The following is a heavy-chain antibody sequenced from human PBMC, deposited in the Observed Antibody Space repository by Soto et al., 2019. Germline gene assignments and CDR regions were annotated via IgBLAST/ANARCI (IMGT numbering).Heavy chain of an antibody. V-gene: IGHV3-30-3*01. CDR2: ISYDGSNK. Sequence: GSLRLSCAASGFTFSSYAMHWVRQAPGKGLEWVAVISYDGSNKYYTDSVKGRFTISRDNSKNTLYLQMNSLRAEDTAVYYCARARYYYDSSGYYFLDSTPAPVHFYGMDVWGQGTTVTVSS. CDR1: GFTFSSYA. CDR3: ARARYYYDSSGYYFLDSTPAPVHFYGMDV. D-gene: IGHD3-22*01. J-gene: IGHJ6*02.